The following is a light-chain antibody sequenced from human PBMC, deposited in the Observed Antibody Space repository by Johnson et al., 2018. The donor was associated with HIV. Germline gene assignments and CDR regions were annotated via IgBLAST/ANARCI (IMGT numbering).Light chain of an antibody. V-gene: IGLV1-51*01. CDR1: SSNIGNNY. CDR2: DNN. J-gene: IGLJ1*01. CDR3: GTWDSSLSAV. Sequence: QSVLTQPPSVSAAPGQKVTISCSGSSSNIGNNYVSWYQQLPGTAPKLVIYDNNKRPSGIPDRFSGSKSGTSATLGITGLQTGDEADYYCGTWDSSLSAVFGAGSKRTVL.